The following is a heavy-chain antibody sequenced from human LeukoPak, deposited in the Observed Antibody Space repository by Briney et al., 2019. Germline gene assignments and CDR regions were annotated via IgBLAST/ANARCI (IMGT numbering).Heavy chain of an antibody. CDR1: GFTFSSYS. V-gene: IGHV3-21*01. J-gene: IGHJ6*02. D-gene: IGHD2-2*01. CDR2: ISSSSSYI. Sequence: GGSLRLSCAASGFTFSSYSMNWVRQAPGKGLEWVSSISSSSSYIYYADSVKGRFTISRDNAKTSLYLQMNSLRAEDTAVYYCAREPDCSSTSCSPINYGMDVWGQGTTVTVSS. CDR3: AREPDCSSTSCSPINYGMDV.